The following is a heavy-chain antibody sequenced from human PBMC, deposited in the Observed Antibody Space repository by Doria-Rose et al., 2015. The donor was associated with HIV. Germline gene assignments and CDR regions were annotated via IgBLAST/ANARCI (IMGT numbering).Heavy chain of an antibody. CDR1: GVSLSSPGMG. D-gene: IGHD6-13*01. Sequence: QVTLKESGPVLVKPTETLTLTCTVSGVSLSSPGMGVSWIRQPPGKALEWLANIFSDDERSYKTSLKSRLTISRGTPKSQVVLTMTDMVPVDTATYYCARIKSSRWYHKYYFDFWGQGTLVIVSA. J-gene: IGHJ4*02. CDR3: ARIKSSRWYHKYYFDF. V-gene: IGHV2-26*01. CDR2: IFSDDER.